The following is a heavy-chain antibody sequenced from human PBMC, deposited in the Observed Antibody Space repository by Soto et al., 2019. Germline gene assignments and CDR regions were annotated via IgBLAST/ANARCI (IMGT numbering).Heavy chain of an antibody. V-gene: IGHV3-23*01. CDR1: GVTFSSYA. CDR2: ISGSGGST. CDR3: AKYIGGYSYGFTSSPWQPFDY. J-gene: IGHJ4*02. D-gene: IGHD5-18*01. Sequence: GGSLRLSCAASGVTFSSYAMSWVRQAPGKGLEWVSAISGSGGSTYYPDSVKGRFTISRDNSKNTLYLQMNSLRAEDTAVYYCAKYIGGYSYGFTSSPWQPFDYWGQGTLVTGSS.